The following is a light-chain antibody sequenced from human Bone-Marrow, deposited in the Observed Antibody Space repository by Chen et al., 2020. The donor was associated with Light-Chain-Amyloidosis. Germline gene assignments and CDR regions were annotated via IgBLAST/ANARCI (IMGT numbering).Light chain of an antibody. CDR2: DDS. V-gene: IGLV3-21*02. Sequence: SYVLTQPSSVSVAPGPTATIACGGNNIGSTSVHWYQQTPGQAPLRVVYDDSDRPSGIPERLSGSNSWNTATLPISRVEAGEEADYYCQVWDRSSDRPVFGGGTKLTVL. CDR1: NIGSTS. J-gene: IGLJ3*02. CDR3: QVWDRSSDRPV.